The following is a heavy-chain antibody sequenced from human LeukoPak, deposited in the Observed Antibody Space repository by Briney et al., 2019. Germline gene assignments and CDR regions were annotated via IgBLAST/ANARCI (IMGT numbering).Heavy chain of an antibody. CDR2: IYYSGST. D-gene: IGHD3-10*01. CDR3: ARDKSRTYGSADAFDI. V-gene: IGHV4-34*11. J-gene: IGHJ3*02. CDR1: GGSFSGYY. Sequence: SETLSLTCAVYGGSFSGYYWSWIRQPPGKGLEWIGYIYYSGSTNYNPSLKSRVTISVDTSKNQFSLKLSSVTAADTAVYYCARDKSRTYGSADAFDIWGQGTMVTVSS.